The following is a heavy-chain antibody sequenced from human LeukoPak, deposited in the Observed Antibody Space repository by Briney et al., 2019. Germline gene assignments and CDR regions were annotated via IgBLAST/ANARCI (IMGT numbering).Heavy chain of an antibody. CDR3: ARELEWLSYYYMDV. V-gene: IGHV1-18*01. CDR2: ISAYNGNT. J-gene: IGHJ6*03. D-gene: IGHD3-3*01. CDR1: GGTFSSYA. Sequence: GASVKVSCKASGGTFSSYAISWVRQAPGQGLEWMGWISAYNGNTNYAQKLQGRVTMTTDTSTSTAYMELRSLRSDDTAVYYCARELEWLSYYYMDVWGKGTTVTVSS.